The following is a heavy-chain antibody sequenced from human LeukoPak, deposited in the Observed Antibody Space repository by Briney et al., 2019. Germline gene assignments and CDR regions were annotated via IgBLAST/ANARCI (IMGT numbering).Heavy chain of an antibody. CDR2: IKQDGSEK. CDR1: GFTFSSYW. D-gene: IGHD4-17*01. J-gene: IGHJ6*03. V-gene: IGHV3-7*01. Sequence: GGSLRLSCAASGFTFSSYWMSWVRQAPGKGLEWVANIKQDGSEKYYVDSVKGRFTISRDNAKNSLYLQMNSLRAEDTAVYYCARAYGDYGDYYYYMDVWGKGTTVTISS. CDR3: ARAYGDYGDYYYYMDV.